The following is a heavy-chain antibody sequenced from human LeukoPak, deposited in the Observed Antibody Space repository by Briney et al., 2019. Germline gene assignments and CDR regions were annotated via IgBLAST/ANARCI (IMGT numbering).Heavy chain of an antibody. D-gene: IGHD4-17*01. CDR3: ARDNYGDGFDP. V-gene: IGHV3-48*04. Sequence: PGGSLRLSCAASGFTFSAYSMSWVRRAPGKGLEWFSYIDGSSSTIYYADSVKGRFTISRDNAKNSLFLQMNSLRAEDTAVYYCARDNYGDGFDPWGQGTLVTVSS. J-gene: IGHJ5*02. CDR1: GFTFSAYS. CDR2: IDGSSSTI.